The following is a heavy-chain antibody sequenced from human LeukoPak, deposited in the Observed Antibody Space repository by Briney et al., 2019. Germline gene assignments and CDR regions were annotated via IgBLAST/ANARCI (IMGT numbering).Heavy chain of an antibody. CDR2: ISYDGSQK. V-gene: IGHV3-30-3*01. CDR1: GFTFSIYS. D-gene: IGHD7-27*01. Sequence: GGSLRLSCAASGFTFSIYSMHWVRRTPGKGLEWVTIISYDGSQKYYADSVKGRFTISRDNSKKTLYLEMNSLRAEDTAVYYCARDLPGLGIDYWGQGTLVTVSS. CDR3: ARDLPGLGIDY. J-gene: IGHJ4*02.